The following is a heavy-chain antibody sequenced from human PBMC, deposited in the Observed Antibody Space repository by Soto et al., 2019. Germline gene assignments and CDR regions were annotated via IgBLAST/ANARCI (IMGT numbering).Heavy chain of an antibody. D-gene: IGHD2-21*01. CDR1: GFTFSSYG. CDR3: ASDGVRGAFHI. CDR2: IWYDGSNK. J-gene: IGHJ3*02. Sequence: QVQLVESGGGVVQPGRSLRLSCAASGFTFSSYGMHWVRQAPGKGLEWVAVIWYDGSNKYYADSVKGRFTTSRDNSKNTVYLQMDSLRTEDTAEYYCASDGVRGAFHIWGQGTMVTVSS. V-gene: IGHV3-33*01.